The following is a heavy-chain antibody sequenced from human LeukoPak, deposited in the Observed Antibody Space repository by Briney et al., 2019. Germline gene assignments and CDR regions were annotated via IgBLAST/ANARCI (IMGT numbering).Heavy chain of an antibody. CDR1: GFTVSSYA. V-gene: IGHV3-23*01. Sequence: GGSLRLSCAASGFTVSSYAMSWVRQAPGKGLEWVSAISGSGGSTYYADSVKGRFTISRDNSKNTLYLQMNSLRAEDTAVYYCAKGDSSGYYYRPGYYFDYWGQGTLVTVSS. J-gene: IGHJ4*02. CDR3: AKGDSSGYYYRPGYYFDY. CDR2: ISGSGGST. D-gene: IGHD3-22*01.